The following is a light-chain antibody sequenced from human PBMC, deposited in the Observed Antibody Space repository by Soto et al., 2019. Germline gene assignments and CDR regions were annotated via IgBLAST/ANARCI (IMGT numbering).Light chain of an antibody. CDR1: SSDVGGYNY. V-gene: IGLV2-11*01. J-gene: IGLJ3*02. CDR2: DVS. CDR3: CSYAGTYTWV. Sequence: QSALTQAASVSGSPGQSITISCTGTSSDVGGYNYVSWYQQHPGKAPKLMIYDVSKRPSGVPDRFSGSKSGNTASLTISGLQAEDEADYYCCSYAGTYTWVFGGGTKLTVL.